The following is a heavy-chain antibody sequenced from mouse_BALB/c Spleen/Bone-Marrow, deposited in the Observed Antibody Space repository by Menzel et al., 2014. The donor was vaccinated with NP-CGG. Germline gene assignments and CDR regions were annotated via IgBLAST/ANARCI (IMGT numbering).Heavy chain of an antibody. D-gene: IGHD1-1*01. CDR1: GFNIKDTY. CDR2: IDPANGNT. V-gene: IGHV14-3*02. CDR3: ASYYYGSYGFAY. J-gene: IGHJ3*01. Sequence: EVQLQQSGAELVKPGASVKLSCTASGFNIKDTYMHWVKQRPAQGLEWIGRIDPANGNTKYDPKFQGKATITADTSSNTAYLQLSSLTSEDTAVYYCASYYYGSYGFAYWGQGTLVTVSA.